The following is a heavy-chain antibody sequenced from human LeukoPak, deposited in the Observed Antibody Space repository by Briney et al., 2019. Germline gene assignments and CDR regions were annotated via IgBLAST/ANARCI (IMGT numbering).Heavy chain of an antibody. J-gene: IGHJ5*01. CDR1: GDSVSSDSAA. Sequence: SQTLSLTCGISGDSVSSDSAAWNWIRQSPSRGLEWLGRTYYRSKWYHDHSVSVKSRITINPDTSKNQFSLQLNSVTPEDTAVYYCARAVAGTEGWFNSWGQGTLVTVSS. D-gene: IGHD6-19*01. V-gene: IGHV6-1*01. CDR3: ARAVAGTEGWFNS. CDR2: TYYRSKWYH.